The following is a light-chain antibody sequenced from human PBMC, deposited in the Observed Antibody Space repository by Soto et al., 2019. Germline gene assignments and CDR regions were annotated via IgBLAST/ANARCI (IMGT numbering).Light chain of an antibody. V-gene: IGKV1-5*03. CDR1: QSISYW. CDR3: QQYNSYSWT. Sequence: DIQMTQSPSTLSASVGDRVTITCRASQSISYWLAWYQQKPGKAPELLIYTASSLESGVPSRFSGSGSGTEFTLTISSLQPDDFATYYCQQYNSYSWTFGQGTKVEIK. J-gene: IGKJ1*01. CDR2: TAS.